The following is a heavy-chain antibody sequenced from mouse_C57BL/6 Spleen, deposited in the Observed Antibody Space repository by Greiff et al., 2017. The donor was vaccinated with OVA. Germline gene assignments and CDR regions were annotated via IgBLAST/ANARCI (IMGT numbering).Heavy chain of an antibody. Sequence: VQLQQSGAELVKPGASVKLSCKASGYTFTSYWMHWVKQRPGQGLEWIGMIHPNSGSTNYNEKFKSKATLTVDKSSSTAYMQLSSLTSEDSAVYYCARSEVLHWYFDVWGTGTTVTVSS. V-gene: IGHV1-64*01. CDR3: ARSEVLHWYFDV. CDR1: GYTFTSYW. J-gene: IGHJ1*03. CDR2: IHPNSGST.